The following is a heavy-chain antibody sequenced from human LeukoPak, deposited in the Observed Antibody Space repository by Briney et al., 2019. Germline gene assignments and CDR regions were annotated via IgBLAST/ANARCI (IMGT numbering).Heavy chain of an antibody. Sequence: GGSLRLSCAASGFTFSSYAMRWVRQAPGKGLEWVAVISYDGSNKYYADSVKGRFTISRDNSKNTLYLQMNSLRAEDTAVYYCASTSRRWLQFEAPSDWGQGTLVTVSS. CDR2: ISYDGSNK. CDR3: ASTSRRWLQFEAPSD. CDR1: GFTFSSYA. J-gene: IGHJ4*02. D-gene: IGHD5-24*01. V-gene: IGHV3-30*04.